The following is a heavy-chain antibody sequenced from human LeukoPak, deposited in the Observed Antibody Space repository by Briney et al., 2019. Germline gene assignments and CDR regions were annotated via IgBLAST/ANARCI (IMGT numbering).Heavy chain of an antibody. CDR2: INHSGST. V-gene: IGHV4-34*01. CDR1: GGSFSGYY. Sequence: PSETLSLTCAVYGGSFSGYYWSWIRQPPGKGLEWIGEINHSGSTNYNPSLKSRVTISLDTSKNQFSLKLSSVTAADTAVYYCARDHFGSRAFDIWGQGTMVTVSS. D-gene: IGHD2-2*01. CDR3: ARDHFGSRAFDI. J-gene: IGHJ3*02.